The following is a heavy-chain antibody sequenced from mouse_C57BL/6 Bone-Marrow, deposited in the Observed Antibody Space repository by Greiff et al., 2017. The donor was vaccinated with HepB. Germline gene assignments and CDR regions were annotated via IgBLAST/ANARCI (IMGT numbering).Heavy chain of an antibody. CDR1: GYTFTSYW. CDR3: ARRWDYYGKGFDY. D-gene: IGHD1-1*01. Sequence: QVQLQQSGAELVKPGASVKLSCKASGYTFTSYWMHWVKQRPGQGLEWIGMIHPNSGSTNYNEKFKSKATLTVDKSSSTAYMQLSSLTSEDSAVYYCARRWDYYGKGFDYWGQGTTLTVSS. J-gene: IGHJ2*01. V-gene: IGHV1-64*01. CDR2: IHPNSGST.